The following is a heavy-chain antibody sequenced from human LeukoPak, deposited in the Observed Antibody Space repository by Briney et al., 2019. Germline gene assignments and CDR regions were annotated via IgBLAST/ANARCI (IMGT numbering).Heavy chain of an antibody. CDR2: IYYSGST. Sequence: PSETLSLTCTVSGGSISSYYWSWIRQPPGKGLEWIGYIYYSGSTNYNPSLKSRVTISVDTSKNQFSLKLSSVTAADTAVYYCARGRTHYYHYMDVWGKGTTVTISS. D-gene: IGHD2-2*01. CDR1: GGSISSYY. V-gene: IGHV4-59*01. J-gene: IGHJ6*03. CDR3: ARGRTHYYHYMDV.